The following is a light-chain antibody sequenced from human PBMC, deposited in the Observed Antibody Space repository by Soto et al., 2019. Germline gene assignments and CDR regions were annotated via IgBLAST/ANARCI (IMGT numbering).Light chain of an antibody. V-gene: IGKV3-11*01. J-gene: IGKJ2*01. CDR3: QQRSNWYT. CDR1: QSVSSY. Sequence: EIVLTQSPATLSLSPGERATLSCRASQSVSSYLAWYQQKPGQAPRLLIYDASSRATGIPARFSGSGSGTDFTLTISRLEHEDFEVYYCQQRSNWYTFGQGTKLEIK. CDR2: DAS.